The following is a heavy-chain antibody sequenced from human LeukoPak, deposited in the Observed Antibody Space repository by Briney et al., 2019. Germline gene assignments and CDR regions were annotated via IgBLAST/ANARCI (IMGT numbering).Heavy chain of an antibody. J-gene: IGHJ6*03. CDR1: GGTFSSYA. D-gene: IGHD4-17*01. CDR3: ARADGDYHYYYYMDV. V-gene: IGHV1-69*06. Sequence: SVKVSCKVSGGTFSSYAISWVRQAPGQGLEWMGGIIPIFGTANYAQKFRGRVTITADKSTSTAYMELSSLRSEDTAVYYCARADGDYHYYYYMDVWGKGTTVTVSS. CDR2: IIPIFGTA.